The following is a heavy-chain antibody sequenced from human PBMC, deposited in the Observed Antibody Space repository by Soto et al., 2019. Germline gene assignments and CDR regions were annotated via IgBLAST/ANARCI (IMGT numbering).Heavy chain of an antibody. CDR2: ISGSSGYT. Sequence: QVQLVESGGGLVKPGGSLRLSCAASGFSFSDSYMSWVRQAPGKGLEWVAYISGSSGYTGYADSVKGRFTISRDNAKNSLYLQMNSLRVEDTAVYYCAKDLGYDGSGIEIWGQGTLVTVSP. CDR3: AKDLGYDGSGIEI. CDR1: GFSFSDSY. V-gene: IGHV3-11*05. D-gene: IGHD3-10*01. J-gene: IGHJ4*02.